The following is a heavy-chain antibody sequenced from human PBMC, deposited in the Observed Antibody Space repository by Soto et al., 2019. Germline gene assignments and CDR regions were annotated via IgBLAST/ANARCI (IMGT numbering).Heavy chain of an antibody. V-gene: IGHV3-23*01. Sequence: GGSLRLSCAASGFTFSSYSMNWVRQAPGKGLEWVSYISSGASTYYADSVKGRFTISRDNSKNTLYLQMNSLRAEDTAVYYCAHFDWFIDYWGQGTLVTVSS. D-gene: IGHD3-9*01. J-gene: IGHJ4*02. CDR2: ISSGAST. CDR3: AHFDWFIDY. CDR1: GFTFSSYS.